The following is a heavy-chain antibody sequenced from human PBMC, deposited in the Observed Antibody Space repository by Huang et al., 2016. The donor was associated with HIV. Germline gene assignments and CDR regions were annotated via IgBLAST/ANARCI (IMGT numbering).Heavy chain of an antibody. V-gene: IGHV3-53*01. D-gene: IGHD2-8*02. Sequence: EVQLVESGGGLIQPGGSLRLSCAACGFTVSTNYMTWVRQAPGKGLGWVSLIYSVGTTYYADSVKGRFTISRDDSENTLYLHMTSLRAGDTAVYYCAKEGDTGAALGYWGQGTLVTVS. CDR2: IYSVGTT. J-gene: IGHJ4*02. CDR3: AKEGDTGAALGY. CDR1: GFTVSTNY.